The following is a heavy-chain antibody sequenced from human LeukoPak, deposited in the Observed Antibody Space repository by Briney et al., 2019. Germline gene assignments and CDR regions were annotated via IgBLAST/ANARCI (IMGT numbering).Heavy chain of an antibody. CDR2: FDPEDGET. J-gene: IGHJ4*02. D-gene: IGHD3-22*01. CDR3: ATVYYYDSSGYTDPMYFYFDY. Sequence: GASVKASCKVSGYTLTELSMHWVRQAPGKGLEWMGGFDPEDGETIYAQKFQGRVTMTEDTSTDTAYMELSSLRSEDTAVYYCATVYYYDSSGYTDPMYFYFDYWGQGTLVTVSS. CDR1: GYTLTELS. V-gene: IGHV1-24*01.